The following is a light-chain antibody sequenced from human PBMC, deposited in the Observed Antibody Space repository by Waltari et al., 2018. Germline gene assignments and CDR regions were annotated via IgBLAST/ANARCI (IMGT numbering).Light chain of an antibody. CDR1: SSNIGSNT. Sequence: QSVLTQPPSVSGTPGQRVTISCSGGSSNIGSNTVNWSQQFAGTAPRLFTHSNDPRPPGVPDRFPGSKSGTSASLAISGLQSEDEADYYCTSWDGGLNGWVFGGGTKLTVL. V-gene: IGLV1-44*01. CDR3: TSWDGGLNGWV. CDR2: SND. J-gene: IGLJ3*02.